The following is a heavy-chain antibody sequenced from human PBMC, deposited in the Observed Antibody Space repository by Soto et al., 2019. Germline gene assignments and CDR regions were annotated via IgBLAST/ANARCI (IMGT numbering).Heavy chain of an antibody. D-gene: IGHD3-10*01. CDR2: IYYSGST. CDR1: GGSISSSSYY. CDR3: ARRVYYYGSGSKTTHFDY. V-gene: IGHV4-39*01. J-gene: IGHJ4*02. Sequence: SETLSLTCTVSGGSISSSSYYWGWIRQPPGKGLEWIGSIYYSGSTYYNPSLKSRVTISVDTSKNQFSLKLSSVTAADTAVYYCARRVYYYGSGSKTTHFDYWGQGTLVTVSS.